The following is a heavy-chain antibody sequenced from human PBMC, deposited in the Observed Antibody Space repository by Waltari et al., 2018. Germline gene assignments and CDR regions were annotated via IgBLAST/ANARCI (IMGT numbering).Heavy chain of an antibody. CDR3: ARERGYSGYDRSGYFDY. Sequence: QVQLVQSGAEVKKPGASVKVACKASGYNFTGYSIPWVRQAPGQGLEWMGRINPNSGGTNYAQKFQDRVTMTRDTSISTAYMELSRLRSDDTAVYYCARERGYSGYDRSGYFDYWGQGTLVTVSS. V-gene: IGHV1-2*06. CDR2: INPNSGGT. CDR1: GYNFTGYS. D-gene: IGHD5-12*01. J-gene: IGHJ4*02.